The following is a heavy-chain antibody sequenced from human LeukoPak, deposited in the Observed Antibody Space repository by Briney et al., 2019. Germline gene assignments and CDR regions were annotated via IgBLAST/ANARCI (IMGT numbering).Heavy chain of an antibody. J-gene: IGHJ4*02. V-gene: IGHV3-21*04. Sequence: PGGSLRLSCAASGFTFDDYAMHWVRQAPGKGLEWVSSISTSSSYIYYADSVKGRFTISRDNAKNSLYLQMNSLRAEDTAVYYCAKASAMIVVVSKHFDYWGQGTLVTVSS. CDR1: GFTFDDYA. CDR3: AKASAMIVVVSKHFDY. D-gene: IGHD3-22*01. CDR2: ISTSSSYI.